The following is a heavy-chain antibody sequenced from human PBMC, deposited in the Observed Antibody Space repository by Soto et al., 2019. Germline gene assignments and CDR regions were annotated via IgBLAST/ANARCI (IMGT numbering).Heavy chain of an antibody. J-gene: IGHJ3*01. CDR3: ARGIPGHYGFDV. Sequence: EVQLVESGGGLVQAGESLRPSCEASGFTFSNYWMHWVRQVPGKGLVWVSRIKGDVSSMNYADSVKGRFTISRDNAKNTVFLQMDSLGAEDTAVYYCARGIPGHYGFDVWGQGTMVTVSS. CDR1: GFTFSNYW. D-gene: IGHD3-10*01. V-gene: IGHV3-74*01. CDR2: IKGDVSSM.